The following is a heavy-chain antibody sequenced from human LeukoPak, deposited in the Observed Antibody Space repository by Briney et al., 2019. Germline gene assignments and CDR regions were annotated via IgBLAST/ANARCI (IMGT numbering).Heavy chain of an antibody. J-gene: IGHJ4*02. CDR1: GGSISSSSYY. CDR3: ARGAVAGFDY. D-gene: IGHD6-19*01. CDR2: IYYSGST. V-gene: IGHV4-61*01. Sequence: SETLSLTCTVSGGSISSSSYYWSWIRQPPGKGLEWIGYIYYSGSTNYNPSLKSRVTISVDTSKNQFSLKLSSVTAAGTAVYYCARGAVAGFDYWGQGTLVTVSS.